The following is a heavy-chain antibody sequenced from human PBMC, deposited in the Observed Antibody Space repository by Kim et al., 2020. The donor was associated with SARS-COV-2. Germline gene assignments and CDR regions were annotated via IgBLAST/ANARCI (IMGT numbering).Heavy chain of an antibody. CDR1: GGTFISYA. V-gene: IGHV1-69*13. Sequence: SVKVSCKASGGTFISYAISWVRQAPGQGLEWMGGIIPIFGTANYAQKFQGRVTITADESTSTAYMELGSLRSEDTAVYYCARDRLITMVQGVISYDAFDIWGQGTMVTVSS. CDR2: IIPIFGTA. J-gene: IGHJ3*02. CDR3: ARDRLITMVQGVISYDAFDI. D-gene: IGHD3-10*01.